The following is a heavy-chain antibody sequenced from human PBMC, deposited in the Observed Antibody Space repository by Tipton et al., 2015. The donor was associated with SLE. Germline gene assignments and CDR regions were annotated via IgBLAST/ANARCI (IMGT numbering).Heavy chain of an antibody. J-gene: IGHJ6*02. CDR3: ARVLGSYYTMDV. Sequence: QVQLVQSGGGVVQPGRSLRLSCAASGFTFSSYAMHWVRQAPGKGLEWVAVISYDGSNKYYADSVKGRFTISRDNSKNTLYLQMNSLRAEDTAVYYCARVLGSYYTMDVWGQGTTVTVSS. V-gene: IGHV3-30*04. CDR1: GFTFSSYA. CDR2: ISYDGSNK.